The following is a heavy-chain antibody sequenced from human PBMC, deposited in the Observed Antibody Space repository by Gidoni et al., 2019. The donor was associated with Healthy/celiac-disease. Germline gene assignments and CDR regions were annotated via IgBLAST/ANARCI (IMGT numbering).Heavy chain of an antibody. J-gene: IGHJ5*02. CDR2: ISYDGSNK. Sequence: QVQLVESGGGVVQPGRSLRLSCAASGFPFSSYGMHWVRQAPGKGLGWVAVISYDGSNKYYADSVKGRFTISRDNSKNTLYLQMNSLRAEDTAVYYCARDLGVNSSGWYGWFDPWGQGTLVTVSS. V-gene: IGHV3-30*03. D-gene: IGHD6-19*01. CDR1: GFPFSSYG. CDR3: ARDLGVNSSGWYGWFDP.